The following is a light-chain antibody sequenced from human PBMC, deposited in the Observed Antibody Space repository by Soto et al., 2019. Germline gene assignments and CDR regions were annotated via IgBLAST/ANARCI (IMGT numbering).Light chain of an antibody. V-gene: IGKV3-11*01. J-gene: IGKJ5*01. CDR3: QQFSSYPLT. CDR2: DAS. Sequence: ELVLTQSPATLSLSPGERATLSCRASESISSYLAWYQQKPGQAPRLLIYDASSRATGIPDRFSGGGSGTDFTLTISRLEPEDFAVYYCQQFSSYPLTFGGGTRLEIK. CDR1: ESISSY.